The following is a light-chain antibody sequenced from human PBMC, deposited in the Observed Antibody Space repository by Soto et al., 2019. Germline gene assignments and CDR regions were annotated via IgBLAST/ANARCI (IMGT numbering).Light chain of an antibody. CDR2: DAS. Sequence: IVLTQSPATLSLSPGERATLSCRASQYVSSFLAWYQQKAGQAPRLLIYDASHRATGIPARFSGSGSGTDFILTISRLEPEDFALYYCGQFVSSPPRTFGQGTKV. J-gene: IGKJ1*01. V-gene: IGKV3-11*01. CDR1: QYVSSF. CDR3: GQFVSSPPRT.